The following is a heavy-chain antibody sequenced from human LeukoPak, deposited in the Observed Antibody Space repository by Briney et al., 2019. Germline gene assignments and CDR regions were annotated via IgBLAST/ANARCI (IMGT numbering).Heavy chain of an antibody. CDR1: GGSISSYY. J-gene: IGHJ3*02. Sequence: SETLSLTCTVSGGSISSYYWNWIRQPPGKGLEWIGYIYYSGSTNYNPSLKSRVTISVDTSKNQFSLKLSSVTAAATAVYYCARRPSNYYDSRDDAFDIWGQGTMVTVSS. D-gene: IGHD3-22*01. CDR3: ARRPSNYYDSRDDAFDI. CDR2: IYYSGST. V-gene: IGHV4-59*01.